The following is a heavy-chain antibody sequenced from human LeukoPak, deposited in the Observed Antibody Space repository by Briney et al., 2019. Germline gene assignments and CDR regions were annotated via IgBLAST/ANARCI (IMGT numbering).Heavy chain of an antibody. D-gene: IGHD3-10*01. CDR1: GGSITTGYY. CDR2: IYHSGST. J-gene: IGHJ4*02. CDR3: ARDQDYYGSGSYGPDH. Sequence: SETLSLTCIVSGGSITTGYYWGWIRQPPGKGLEWIGSIYHSGSTFYNPSLKSRVTISVDTSKNQFSLKLSSVTAADTAIYYCARDQDYYGSGSYGPDHWGQGTQVTVSS. V-gene: IGHV4-38-2*02.